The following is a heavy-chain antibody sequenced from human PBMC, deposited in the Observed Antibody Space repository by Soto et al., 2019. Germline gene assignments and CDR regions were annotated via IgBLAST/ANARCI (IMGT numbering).Heavy chain of an antibody. CDR2: IRSQPYGGAA. Sequence: GGSLRLSCTASGFPFGNFLMSWFRQAPGKGMEWVGFIRSQPYGGAAEYAASVRGRFTISRDDSKGIAYLQMNSLQTEDSGVYYCIGSFPFWGQGTLVTVSS. CDR3: IGSFPF. J-gene: IGHJ4*02. CDR1: GFPFGNFL. D-gene: IGHD3-10*01. V-gene: IGHV3-49*03.